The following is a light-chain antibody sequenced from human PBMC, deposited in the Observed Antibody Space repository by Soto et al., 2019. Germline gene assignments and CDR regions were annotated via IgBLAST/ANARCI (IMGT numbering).Light chain of an antibody. J-gene: IGKJ4*01. CDR1: QGIGSW. V-gene: IGKV1-12*02. CDR3: QQRSNWPSLT. CDR2: AAS. Sequence: DIQLTQSPSSVSASLGDRVTITCRASQGIGSWLAWYQQQPGKAPKLLIYAASTLQSGVPSRFSGSGSETDFTLTISSLEPEDSAVYYCQQRSNWPSLTFGGGTKVDIK.